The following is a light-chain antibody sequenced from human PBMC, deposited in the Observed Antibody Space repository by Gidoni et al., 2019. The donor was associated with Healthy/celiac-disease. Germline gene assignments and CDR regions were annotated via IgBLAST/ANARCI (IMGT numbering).Light chain of an antibody. CDR3: QQYYSTP. V-gene: IGKV1D-43*01. J-gene: IGKJ3*01. CDR1: QGISSY. Sequence: AIRLTQSPFSLSASVGDRVTITCWASQGISSYLAWYQQKPAKAPKLFIYYASSLQSGFPSRFSGSGSGTDYTRTISSLQPEDFATYYCQQYYSTPFGPGTKVDIK. CDR2: YAS.